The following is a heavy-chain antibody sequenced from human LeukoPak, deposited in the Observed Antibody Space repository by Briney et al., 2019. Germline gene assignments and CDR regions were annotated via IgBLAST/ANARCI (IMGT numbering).Heavy chain of an antibody. Sequence: ASVKVSCKASGYTFTGYYMHWVRQAPGQGLEWMGWINPNSGGTNYAQKFQGRVTMTRDTSISTAYMELSRLRSDDTGVYYCARDHSNDFWSGSGPLYYMDVWGKGTTVTVSS. CDR1: GYTFTGYY. V-gene: IGHV1-2*02. D-gene: IGHD3-3*01. CDR2: INPNSGGT. J-gene: IGHJ6*03. CDR3: ARDHSNDFWSGSGPLYYMDV.